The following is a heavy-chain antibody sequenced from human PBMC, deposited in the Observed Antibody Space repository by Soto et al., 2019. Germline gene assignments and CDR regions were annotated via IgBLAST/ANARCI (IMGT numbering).Heavy chain of an antibody. D-gene: IGHD2-21*02. J-gene: IGHJ6*02. CDR3: ARDLWGYCGTDCYPLDV. Sequence: SETLSLTCTVSGGSISGYYWSWIRQPPGKGLEWIGYMYNTGSTVYNPSFKSRVTISVDTSKNQFSLKLNSVTAADTAVYYCARDLWGYCGTDCYPLDVWGQGTTVSV. CDR1: GGSISGYY. CDR2: MYNTGST. V-gene: IGHV4-59*01.